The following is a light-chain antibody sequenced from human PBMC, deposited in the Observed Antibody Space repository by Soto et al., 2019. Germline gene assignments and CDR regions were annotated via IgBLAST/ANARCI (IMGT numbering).Light chain of an antibody. Sequence: DIQMTQSPSTLCASVGDRVTITCRASQSISSWLAWYQQKPGKARKLLIYDASSLESGVPSRFSGSGSGTEFTLTISSLQPDDFATYYCQQYNSYSGTFGQGTKVHIK. V-gene: IGKV1-5*01. CDR2: DAS. CDR3: QQYNSYSGT. J-gene: IGKJ1*01. CDR1: QSISSW.